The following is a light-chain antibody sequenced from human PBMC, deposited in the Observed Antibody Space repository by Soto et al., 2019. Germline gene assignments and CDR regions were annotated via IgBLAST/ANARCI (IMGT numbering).Light chain of an antibody. CDR3: QQYNRYSWT. CDR2: DAS. V-gene: IGKV1-5*01. J-gene: IGKJ1*01. Sequence: DIQTTHSPSTVSASVGDRATITCRAGQSVSSWLAWYQQKPRKAPKLLIDDASSLERGVPSRFSGSGSGTEFTLTISSLQPDDFATYYCQQYNRYSWTFGQGTKVDIK. CDR1: QSVSSW.